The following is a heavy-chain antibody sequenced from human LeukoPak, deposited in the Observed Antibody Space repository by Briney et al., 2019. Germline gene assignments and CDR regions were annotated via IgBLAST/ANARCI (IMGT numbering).Heavy chain of an antibody. CDR2: ISFSGST. V-gene: IGHV4-59*01. CDR3: ARDRGYCSSTSCYYYGMDV. CDR1: GGSISSYS. Sequence: SETLSLTCTVSGGSISSYSWSWIRQPPGKGLEWIGYISFSGSTNYNPSLKSRVTISVDTSKNQFSLKLSPVTAADTAVYFCARDRGYCSSTSCYYYGMDVWGQGTTVTVSS. D-gene: IGHD2-2*01. J-gene: IGHJ6*02.